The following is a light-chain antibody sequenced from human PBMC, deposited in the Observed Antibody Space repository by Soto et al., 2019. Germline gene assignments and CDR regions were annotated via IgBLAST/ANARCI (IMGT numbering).Light chain of an antibody. Sequence: EIVMKQSPATLSVSPGERATLSCRASQSVSSNLAWYQQNPGQAPRLLIYGASTRATGIPARFSGSGSGTEFTLTISSLQSEDFAVYYCQQYNNWLGTFGQGTKVDIK. CDR1: QSVSSN. J-gene: IGKJ1*01. V-gene: IGKV3-15*01. CDR2: GAS. CDR3: QQYNNWLGT.